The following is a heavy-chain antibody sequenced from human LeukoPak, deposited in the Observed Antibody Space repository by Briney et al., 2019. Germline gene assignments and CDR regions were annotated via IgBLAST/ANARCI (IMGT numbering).Heavy chain of an antibody. CDR2: INPKRGGT. CDR3: GRGIAAAAGKGGYYYYYYGMDV. D-gene: IGHD6-13*01. CDR1: PSTPPAHP. J-gene: IGHJ6*02. Sequence: ASLTLSPLPPPSTPPAHPIHPAPPPPPPAPPSMGWINPKRGGTKYARKFQGRVTMTRDTSISTAYMELSRLRSDDTAVYYCGRGIAAAAGKGGYYYYYYGMDVWGQGTTVTVSS. V-gene: IGHV1-2*02.